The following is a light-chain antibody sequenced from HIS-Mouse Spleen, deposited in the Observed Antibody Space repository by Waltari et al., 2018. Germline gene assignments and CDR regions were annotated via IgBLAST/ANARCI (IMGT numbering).Light chain of an antibody. J-gene: IGLJ1*01. CDR2: EDS. CDR3: QVWDSSSDHPYV. Sequence: SYVLTQPPSVSVAPGKTARITCGGNNIGSKSGHWDRQKPGQAPVRVVYEDSDLPSGIPERFSGSNSGNTATLTISRVEAGDEADYYCQVWDSSSDHPYVFGTGTKVTVL. V-gene: IGLV3-21*03. CDR1: NIGSKS.